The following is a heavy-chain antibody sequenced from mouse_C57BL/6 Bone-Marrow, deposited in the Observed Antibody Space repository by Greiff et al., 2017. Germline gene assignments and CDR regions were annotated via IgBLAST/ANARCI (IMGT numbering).Heavy chain of an antibody. CDR2: ISSGGSYT. D-gene: IGHD4-1*01. Sequence: EVQVVESGGDLVKPGGSLKLSCAASGFTFSSYGMSWVRQTPDKRLEWVATISSGGSYTYYPDSVKGRFTISRDNAKNTLYLQMGSLKSEDTAMYYCARLGRVDYWGQGTTLTVSS. J-gene: IGHJ2*01. CDR1: GFTFSSYG. CDR3: ARLGRVDY. V-gene: IGHV5-6*01.